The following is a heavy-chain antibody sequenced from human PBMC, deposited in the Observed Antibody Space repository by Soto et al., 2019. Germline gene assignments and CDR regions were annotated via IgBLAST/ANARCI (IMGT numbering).Heavy chain of an antibody. J-gene: IGHJ4*02. D-gene: IGHD1-7*01. V-gene: IGHV1-69*06. CDR3: ARDMTRTVVPYFDF. Sequence: QVQLVQSGAEVKKPGSSVKVSCKASGGTFSNYVVNWVRQAPGQGLEWMGRIIPISGAANYAQKFQGRVPITADKSTSTSYMELSSLRSEDTAVYYCARDMTRTVVPYFDFWGQGTLVTVSS. CDR2: IIPISGAA. CDR1: GGTFSNYV.